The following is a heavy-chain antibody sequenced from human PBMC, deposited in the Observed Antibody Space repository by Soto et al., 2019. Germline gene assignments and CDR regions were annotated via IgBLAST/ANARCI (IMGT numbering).Heavy chain of an antibody. CDR3: ARESIAVAGDGRHNWFDP. J-gene: IGHJ5*02. CDR1: GGSISSGGYY. V-gene: IGHV4-31*03. D-gene: IGHD6-19*01. CDR2: IYYSGST. Sequence: PSETLSLTCTVSGGSISSGGYYWSWIRQHPGKGLEWIGYIYYSGSTYYNPSLKSRVTISVDTSKNQFSLKLSSVTAADTAVYYCARESIAVAGDGRHNWFDPWGQGTLVTVSS.